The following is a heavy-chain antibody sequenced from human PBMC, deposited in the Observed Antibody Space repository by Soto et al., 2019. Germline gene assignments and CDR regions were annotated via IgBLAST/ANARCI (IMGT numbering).Heavy chain of an antibody. D-gene: IGHD2-2*02. Sequence: QLQLVESGGGVVQPGRSLRLSCAASGFTFSSYGMHWVRQAPGKGLEWVAVIWYDGSKKYYADSVKGRFIISRDNSKNTLYRQMNSLRAEDTAVYYCARELGYCSSTSCYKGYYGMDVWGPGTTVTVS. J-gene: IGHJ6*02. CDR3: ARELGYCSSTSCYKGYYGMDV. CDR2: IWYDGSKK. CDR1: GFTFSSYG. V-gene: IGHV3-33*01.